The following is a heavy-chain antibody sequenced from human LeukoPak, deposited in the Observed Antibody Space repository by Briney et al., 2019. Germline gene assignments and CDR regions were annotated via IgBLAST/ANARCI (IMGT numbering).Heavy chain of an antibody. J-gene: IGHJ4*02. Sequence: SETLSLTCTVSGDSISRNCYYWGCNRQPPGKGLEWLGSMFYGGSTYYNPAFKSRVTIAVDRSNNQFSLKVISVTAADTAIEYCASHGSILEWLIDYWGPGTLVTVSS. V-gene: IGHV4-39*01. CDR3: ASHGSILEWLIDY. CDR2: MFYGGST. CDR1: GDSISRNCYY. D-gene: IGHD3-3*01.